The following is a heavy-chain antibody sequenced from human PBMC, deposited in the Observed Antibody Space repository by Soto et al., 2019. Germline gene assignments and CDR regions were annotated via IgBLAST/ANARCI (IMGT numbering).Heavy chain of an antibody. CDR3: ARGSQLERDAIDI. CDR2: IYYTGST. Sequence: QVQLQESGPGLVKPSQTLSLTCTVSGVSINSGGYYWSWIRQHPGKGLEWIGYIYYTGSTYYNPSLKSQVTMSLDTSKNQFSLKLTSVTAADTAVYYCARGSQLERDAIDIWGQGTMITVSS. D-gene: IGHD1-1*01. J-gene: IGHJ3*02. V-gene: IGHV4-31*01. CDR1: GVSINSGGYY.